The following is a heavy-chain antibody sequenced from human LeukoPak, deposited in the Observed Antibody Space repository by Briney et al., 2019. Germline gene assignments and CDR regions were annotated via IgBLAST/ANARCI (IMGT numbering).Heavy chain of an antibody. CDR1: GYTFTSYG. Sequence: GASVKVSCKASGYTFTSYGISWVRQAPGQGLEWMGWISAYNGNTNYAQKLQGRVTMTRNTSISTAYMELSSLRSEDTAVYYCARGRKTLWFGDLGRAFDIWGQGTMVTVSS. J-gene: IGHJ3*02. CDR3: ARGRKTLWFGDLGRAFDI. CDR2: ISAYNGNT. V-gene: IGHV1-18*01. D-gene: IGHD3-10*01.